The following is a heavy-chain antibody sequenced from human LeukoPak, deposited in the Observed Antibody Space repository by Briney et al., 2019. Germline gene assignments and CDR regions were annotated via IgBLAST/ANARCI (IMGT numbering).Heavy chain of an antibody. CDR3: AREYDVVVPAARY. J-gene: IGHJ4*02. CDR2: ISHGSSYT. Sequence: PGGSLRLSCAASGFIFSGYSMEWVRQAPGKGLEWVSSISHGSSYTYYADSVKGRFTISRDNAKNSLYLQMNSLRAEDTAVYYCAREYDVVVPAARYWGQGTLVTVSS. V-gene: IGHV3-21*01. CDR1: GFIFSGYS. D-gene: IGHD2-2*01.